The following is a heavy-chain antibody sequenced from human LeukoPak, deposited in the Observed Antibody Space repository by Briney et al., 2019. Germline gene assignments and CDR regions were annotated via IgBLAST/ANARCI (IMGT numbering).Heavy chain of an antibody. V-gene: IGHV3-21*01. CDR2: ISSSTIYI. D-gene: IGHD3-3*01. Sequence: GGSLRLSCTASGFTFSSCIMNWIRQAPGKGLEWVSSISSSTIYIYYVDSVKGRFTISRDNSKNTVYLQMNSLTAEDTAVYYCARESSGGFDNWAQGALVTVSS. J-gene: IGHJ4*02. CDR1: GFTFSSCI. CDR3: ARESSGGFDN.